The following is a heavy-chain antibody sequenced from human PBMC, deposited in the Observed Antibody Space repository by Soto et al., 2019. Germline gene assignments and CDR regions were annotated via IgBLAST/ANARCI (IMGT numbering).Heavy chain of an antibody. CDR1: GYTFTSYG. J-gene: IGHJ3*02. Sequence: QVQLVQSGAEVKKPGASVKVSCKASGYTFTSYGISWVRQAPGQGLEWMGWISAYNGNTNYAQKLQGRVTMTTDTSTSTAYMELRSLRYDETAVYYCARGSRIDYGDYLGDAFDILGQGTLVNVPS. V-gene: IGHV1-18*01. CDR2: ISAYNGNT. D-gene: IGHD4-17*01. CDR3: ARGSRIDYGDYLGDAFDI.